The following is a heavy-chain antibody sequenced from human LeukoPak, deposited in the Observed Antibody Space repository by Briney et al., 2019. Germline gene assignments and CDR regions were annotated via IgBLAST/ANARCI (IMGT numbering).Heavy chain of an antibody. D-gene: IGHD6-13*01. Sequence: SETLSLTCAVYGGSFSGYYWSWIRQPPGKGLEWIGEINHSGSTNYNPFLKSRVTISVDTSKNQFSLKLSSVTAADTAVYYCARESSSSWKADFDYWGQGTLVTVSS. CDR2: INHSGST. J-gene: IGHJ4*02. CDR3: ARESSSSWKADFDY. CDR1: GGSFSGYY. V-gene: IGHV4-34*01.